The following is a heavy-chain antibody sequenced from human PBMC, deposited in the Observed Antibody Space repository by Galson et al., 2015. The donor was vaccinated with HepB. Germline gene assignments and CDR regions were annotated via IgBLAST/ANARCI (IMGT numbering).Heavy chain of an antibody. J-gene: IGHJ6*02. V-gene: IGHV3-30-3*01. D-gene: IGHD3-3*01. Sequence: SLRLSCAASGFTSSSYAMHWVRQAPGKGLEWVAVISYDGSNKYYADSVKGRFTISRDNSKNTLYLQMNSLRAEDTAVYYCARDFSLDYDFWSGYRHYGMDVWGQGTTVTVSS. CDR3: ARDFSLDYDFWSGYRHYGMDV. CDR1: GFTSSSYA. CDR2: ISYDGSNK.